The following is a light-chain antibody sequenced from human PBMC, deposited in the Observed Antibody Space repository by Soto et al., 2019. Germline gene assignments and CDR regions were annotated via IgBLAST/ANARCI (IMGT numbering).Light chain of an antibody. Sequence: QSVLTQPPSASGTPGQRVTISCSGSSSNIGSNYVYWYQQFPGTAPKLLIYRNNQRPSGVPDRFSGSKSGTSSSLAISGLRSEDEADYYCAAWDVSLSGPLYVFSTGSKVTVL. CDR3: AAWDVSLSGPLYV. CDR1: SSNIGSNY. V-gene: IGLV1-47*01. J-gene: IGLJ1*01. CDR2: RNN.